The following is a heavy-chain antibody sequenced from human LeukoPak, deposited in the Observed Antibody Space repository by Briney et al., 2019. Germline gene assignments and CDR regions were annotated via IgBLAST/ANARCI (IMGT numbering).Heavy chain of an antibody. Sequence: GASVKVSCKASGYTFTGYYMHWVRQAPGQGLEWMGRINPNSGSTNYAQKFQGRVTMTRDTSISTAYMELSRLRSDDTAVYYCARDLGYYDSSGYYYYYYYMDVWGKGTTVTVSS. D-gene: IGHD3-22*01. CDR2: INPNSGST. V-gene: IGHV1-2*06. CDR3: ARDLGYYDSSGYYYYYYYMDV. CDR1: GYTFTGYY. J-gene: IGHJ6*03.